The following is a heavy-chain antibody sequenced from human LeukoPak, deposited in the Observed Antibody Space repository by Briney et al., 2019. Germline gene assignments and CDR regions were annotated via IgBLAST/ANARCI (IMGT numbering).Heavy chain of an antibody. CDR3: ARVGERDYNNGWFDY. D-gene: IGHD6-19*01. Sequence: GGSLRLSCAASGFTLNNYWMSWVRQAPGKGLEWVANIYQDGSLKHYVDSVKGRFTASRDNAKNSLYLQMDSLRAEDTAVYYCARVGERDYNNGWFDYWAQGTLVTVSS. J-gene: IGHJ4*02. CDR2: IYQDGSLK. V-gene: IGHV3-7*01. CDR1: GFTLNNYW.